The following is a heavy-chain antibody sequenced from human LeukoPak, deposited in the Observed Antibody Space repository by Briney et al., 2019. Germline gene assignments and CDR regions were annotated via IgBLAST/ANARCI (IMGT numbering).Heavy chain of an antibody. CDR3: ARAKDSYGYSGFDY. J-gene: IGHJ4*02. V-gene: IGHV1-18*01. D-gene: IGHD5-18*01. Sequence: GASVKVSCKASGYTFPGNGFTWVRHPHGQGLGRMGWISAYNGNTNYAQKLQGRVTMTTDTSTSTAYMELRSLRSDDTAVYYCARAKDSYGYSGFDYWGQGTLVTVSS. CDR2: ISAYNGNT. CDR1: GYTFPGNG.